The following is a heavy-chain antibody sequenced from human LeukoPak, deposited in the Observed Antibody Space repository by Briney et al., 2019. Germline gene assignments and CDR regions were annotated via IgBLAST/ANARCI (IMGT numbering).Heavy chain of an antibody. CDR1: GFPFSTYS. J-gene: IGHJ4*02. CDR2: ITSTSDTI. D-gene: IGHD5-18*01. Sequence: PGGSLRLSCVTSGFPFSTYSMNWVRQAPGKGLEWLSYITSTSDTIYYADSVKGRFTISRDNAKNSLYLQMNSLRAEDTAVYYCARDVDTAMVTPWYFDYWGQGTLVTVSS. V-gene: IGHV3-48*01. CDR3: ARDVDTAMVTPWYFDY.